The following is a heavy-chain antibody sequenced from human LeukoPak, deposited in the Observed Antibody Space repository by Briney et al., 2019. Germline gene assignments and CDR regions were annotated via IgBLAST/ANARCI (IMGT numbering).Heavy chain of an antibody. CDR2: FDPEDGAT. Sequence: ASVKVSCKVSGYTLTELSMHWVRQAPGKGLEWLGGFDPEDGATVYAQNFQGRVTMTEDTSADTAYLELSSLRSEDTAVYYCAREGGSPNDAFDIWGQGTMVTVSS. J-gene: IGHJ3*02. V-gene: IGHV1-24*01. D-gene: IGHD3-16*01. CDR1: GYTLTELS. CDR3: AREGGSPNDAFDI.